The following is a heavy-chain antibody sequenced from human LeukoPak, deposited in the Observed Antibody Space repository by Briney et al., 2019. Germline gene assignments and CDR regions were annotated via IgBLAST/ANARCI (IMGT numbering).Heavy chain of an antibody. CDR1: GGSISSYY. CDR2: IYYSGST. CDR3: ARGGVTSGYYG. Sequence: KTSETLSLTCTVSGGSISSYYWSWIRQPTGKGLEWIGYIYYSGSTNYNPSLKSRVTISVDTSKNQFSLRLSSVTAADTAVYYCARGGVTSGYYGWGQGTLVTVSS. V-gene: IGHV4-59*01. J-gene: IGHJ4*02. D-gene: IGHD3-22*01.